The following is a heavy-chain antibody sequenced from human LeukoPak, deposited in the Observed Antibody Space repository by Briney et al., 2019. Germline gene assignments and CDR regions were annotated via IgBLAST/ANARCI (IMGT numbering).Heavy chain of an antibody. CDR3: ARDRYSSSGYNWFDP. J-gene: IGHJ5*02. D-gene: IGHD6-13*01. V-gene: IGHV1-69*01. CDR1: GGTFSSYA. Sequence: SVKVSCKSSGGTFSSYAISWVRQAPGHGLEWMGGIIPIFGTANYAQKFQGRVTITADESTSTAYMELSSLRSEDTAVYYCARDRYSSSGYNWFDPWGQGTLVTVSS. CDR2: IIPIFGTA.